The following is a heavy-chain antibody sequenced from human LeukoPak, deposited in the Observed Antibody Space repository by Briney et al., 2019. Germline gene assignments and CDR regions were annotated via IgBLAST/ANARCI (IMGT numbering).Heavy chain of an antibody. Sequence: PGGSLRLSCAASGFTFSSYSMNWVRQAPGKGLEWVSYISSSSSTIYYADSVKGRFTISRDNAKNSLYLQMNSLRAEDTAVYYCARDVRGVIKENWFDPWGQGTLVTVSS. D-gene: IGHD3-10*02. CDR1: GFTFSSYS. J-gene: IGHJ5*02. CDR2: ISSSSSTI. CDR3: ARDVRGVIKENWFDP. V-gene: IGHV3-48*04.